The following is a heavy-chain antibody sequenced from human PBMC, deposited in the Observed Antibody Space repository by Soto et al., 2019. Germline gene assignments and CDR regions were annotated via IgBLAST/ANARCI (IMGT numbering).Heavy chain of an antibody. CDR1: GFTFSSYA. V-gene: IGHV3-23*01. Sequence: EVQLLESGGGLVQPGGSLRLSCAASGFTFSSYAMSWVRQAPGKGLEWVAAISGSGGSKYYADSVKGRYTISRDNSKNTLYLQMNSLRAEDTAVYYCAKAPYLVAVALYYYYMDVWGKGTTVTVSS. CDR2: ISGSGGSK. D-gene: IGHD6-19*01. J-gene: IGHJ6*03. CDR3: AKAPYLVAVALYYYYMDV.